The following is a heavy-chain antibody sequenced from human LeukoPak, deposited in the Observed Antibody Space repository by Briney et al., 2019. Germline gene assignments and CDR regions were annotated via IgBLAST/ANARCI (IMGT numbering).Heavy chain of an antibody. CDR1: GFTFSNYA. D-gene: IGHD2-8*02. J-gene: IGHJ4*02. CDR3: ARVVPMGRGVCQFDY. V-gene: IGHV3-21*01. CDR2: ISSSSGYI. Sequence: GGSLRLSCAASGFTFSNYAMNWVRQAPGKGLEWVSSISSSSGYIYYADSVKGRFTISRDNAKNSLYLQMNSLRAEDTAVYYCARVVPMGRGVCQFDYWGQGTLVTVSS.